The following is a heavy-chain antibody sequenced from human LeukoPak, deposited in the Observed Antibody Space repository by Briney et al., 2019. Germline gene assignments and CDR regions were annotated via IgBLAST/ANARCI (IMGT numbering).Heavy chain of an antibody. CDR3: ARDVLLWFGEPGGPDY. V-gene: IGHV3-7*04. CDR1: RFTFSSYG. CDR2: IKQDGSEK. Sequence: GGSLRLSCAASRFTFSSYGMHWVRQAPGKGLEWVANIKQDGSEKYYVDSVKGRFTISRDNAKNSLYLQMNSLRAEDTAVYYCARDVLLWFGEPGGPDYWGQGTLVTVS. J-gene: IGHJ4*02. D-gene: IGHD3-10*01.